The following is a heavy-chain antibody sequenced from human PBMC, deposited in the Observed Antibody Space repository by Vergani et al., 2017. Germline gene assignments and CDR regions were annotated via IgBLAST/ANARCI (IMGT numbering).Heavy chain of an antibody. CDR3: ARGASGDYVSSFDY. Sequence: QVQLVESGGGVVQPGRSLRLSCAASGFTFSSYAMHWVRQAPGKGLEWVAVISYDGSNKYYADSEKGRFTISRDNCKNTLYLQMNSLRAEDTAVYYCARGASGDYVSSFDYWGQGTLVTVSS. CDR2: ISYDGSNK. V-gene: IGHV3-30-3*01. CDR1: GFTFSSYA. D-gene: IGHD4-17*01. J-gene: IGHJ4*02.